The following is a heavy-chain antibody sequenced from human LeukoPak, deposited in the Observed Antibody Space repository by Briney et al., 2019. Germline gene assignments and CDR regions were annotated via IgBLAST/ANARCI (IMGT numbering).Heavy chain of an antibody. D-gene: IGHD3-22*01. CDR3: AAGLYHYYDSSGYYP. Sequence: GTSVKVSCKASGFTFTISSMQWVRQARGQRLERIRWIVVGSGDTNYAKKFQERITITRDMSTRTAYMELSSLRSEDTAVYYCAAGLYHYYDSSGYYPWGQGTLVTVSS. V-gene: IGHV1-58*02. CDR1: GFTFTISS. CDR2: IVVGSGDT. J-gene: IGHJ5*02.